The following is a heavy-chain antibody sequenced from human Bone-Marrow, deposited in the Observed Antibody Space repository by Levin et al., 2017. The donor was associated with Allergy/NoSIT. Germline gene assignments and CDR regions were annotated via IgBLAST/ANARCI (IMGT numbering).Heavy chain of an antibody. J-gene: IGHJ4*02. CDR2: IWKDGSEK. CDR3: AREGYCSDGICEVDF. V-gene: IGHV3-33*01. CDR1: GFSFRSYG. Sequence: LSLPCAVSGFSFRSYGMHWVRQAPGKGLEWVALIWKDGSEKYYGDSAKGRFTISRDNSKNTLYLQVNSLRTEDTAVYYCAREGYCSDGICEVDFWGQGTLVTVSS. D-gene: IGHD2-15*01.